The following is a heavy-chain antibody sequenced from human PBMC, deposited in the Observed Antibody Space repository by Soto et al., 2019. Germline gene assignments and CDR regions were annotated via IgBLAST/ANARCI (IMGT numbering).Heavy chain of an antibody. Sequence: GPLRLYCAASGFTFSRYAMSRVRHAPGKGLEWGSAISGSGAGTYYADSVKGRFTISRDKSKNTLYLQMNSLRAEDTAVYYCAFYAMRSRCRGSPLFWGQGT. D-gene: IGHD6-13*01. CDR2: ISGSGAGT. V-gene: IGHV3-23*01. CDR3: AFYAMRSRCRGSPLF. J-gene: IGHJ6*02. CDR1: GFTFSRYA.